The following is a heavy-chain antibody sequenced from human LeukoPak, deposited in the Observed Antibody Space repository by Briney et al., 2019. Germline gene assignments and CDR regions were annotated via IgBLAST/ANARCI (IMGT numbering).Heavy chain of an antibody. CDR1: GGSISSGGYS. J-gene: IGHJ4*02. V-gene: IGHV4-30-2*01. CDR3: ARGADYYDRSPHY. CDR2: IYHSGST. D-gene: IGHD3-22*01. Sequence: SQTLSLTCAVSGGSISSGGYSWSWIRQPPGKGLEWIGYIYHSGSTYYNPSLKSRVTISVDRSKNQFPLKLSSVTAADTAVYYCARGADYYDRSPHYWGQGTLVTVSS.